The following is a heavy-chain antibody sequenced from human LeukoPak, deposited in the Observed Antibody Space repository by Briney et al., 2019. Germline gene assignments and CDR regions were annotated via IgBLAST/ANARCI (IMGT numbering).Heavy chain of an antibody. Sequence: SQTLSLTCTVSGGSISSGSYYWSWIRQPAGKGLEWIGRIYTSGSTNYNPSLKSRVTISVDTSKNQFSLKLSSVTAADTAVYYCARMMSGHDYFYYYYYMDVWGKGTTVTVSS. D-gene: IGHD5-12*01. CDR2: IYTSGST. V-gene: IGHV4-61*02. J-gene: IGHJ6*03. CDR1: GGSISSGSYY. CDR3: ARMMSGHDYFYYYYYMDV.